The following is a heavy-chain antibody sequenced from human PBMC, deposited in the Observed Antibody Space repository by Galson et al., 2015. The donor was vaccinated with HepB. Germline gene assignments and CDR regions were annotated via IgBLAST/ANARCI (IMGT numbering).Heavy chain of an antibody. J-gene: IGHJ6*02. CDR1: GYTFTSYY. Sequence: SVKVSCKASGYTFTSYYMHWVRQAPGQGLEWMGIINPSGGSTSYAQKFQGRVTMTRDTSTSTVYMELSSLRSEDTAVYYCAREQVRDCSSTSCYITAYYYYGMDVWGQGTTVTVSS. CDR3: AREQVRDCSSTSCYITAYYYYGMDV. D-gene: IGHD2-2*02. V-gene: IGHV1-46*01. CDR2: INPSGGST.